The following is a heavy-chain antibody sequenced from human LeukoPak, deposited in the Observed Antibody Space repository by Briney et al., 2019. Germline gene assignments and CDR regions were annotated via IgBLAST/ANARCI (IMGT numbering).Heavy chain of an antibody. CDR2: ISPSGGST. V-gene: IGHV1-46*03. Sequence: ASVKVSCKASGYTFTSYYMHWVRQAPGQGLEWMGIISPSGGSTTYAQKFQGRVTMTRDTSTSTVYMELSSLRSEDTAVYYCARNTLDTAMGAAVDYWGQGTLVTVSS. CDR1: GYTFTSYY. D-gene: IGHD5-18*01. J-gene: IGHJ4*02. CDR3: ARNTLDTAMGAAVDY.